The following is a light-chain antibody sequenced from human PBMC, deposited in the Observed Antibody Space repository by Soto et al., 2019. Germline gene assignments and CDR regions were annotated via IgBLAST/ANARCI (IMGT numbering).Light chain of an antibody. V-gene: IGKV3-11*01. CDR2: DAS. CDR3: QQRSNWPPA. CDR1: QSVSSY. Sequence: EIVLTQSPATLSLSPGERATLSCRASQSVSSYLAWYQQKPGQAPRLLIYDASNGATGIPARFSGSGSGTDFTLTISSLEPEDFAFYYCQQRSNWPPAFGPGTKVDIK. J-gene: IGKJ3*01.